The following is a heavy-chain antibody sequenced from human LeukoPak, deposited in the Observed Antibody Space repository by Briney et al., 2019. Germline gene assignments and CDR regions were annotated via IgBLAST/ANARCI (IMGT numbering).Heavy chain of an antibody. CDR1: GYTFTSYG. CDR2: ISAYNGNT. V-gene: IGHV1-18*01. J-gene: IGHJ4*02. CDR3: ARAADFWSGYSP. D-gene: IGHD3-3*01. Sequence: ASVKVSCKASGYTFTSYGISWVRQAPGQGLEWMGWISAYNGNTNFPQKLQGRVTLTTDTSTSTAYMELRSLRSDDTAVYYCARAADFWSGYSPWGQGTLVTVSS.